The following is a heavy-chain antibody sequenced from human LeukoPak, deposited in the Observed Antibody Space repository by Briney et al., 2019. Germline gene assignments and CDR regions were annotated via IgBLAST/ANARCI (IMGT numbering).Heavy chain of an antibody. V-gene: IGHV3-23*01. CDR1: GFTFKTYA. CDR2: MSGSGSST. J-gene: IGHJ4*02. D-gene: IGHD6-19*01. Sequence: GGSLRLSCAASGFTFKTYAMNWVRQVPGKGPEWVSSMSGSGSSTDYADSVKGRFTISRDNSKNTLYLQMNSLRAEDTALYYCAKDAQGLVRGGVYFDFWGQGSLVTVSS. CDR3: AKDAQGLVRGGVYFDF.